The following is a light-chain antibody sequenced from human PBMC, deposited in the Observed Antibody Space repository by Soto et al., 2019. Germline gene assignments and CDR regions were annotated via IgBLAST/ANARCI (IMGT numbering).Light chain of an antibody. Sequence: EIVMTQSPATLSVSPGDIATLSCSAVQPLNNNVAWYQHKPGQAPRLLIYGASTRATGISARFSGSGSGTEFTLTISSLQSEDFAVYYCQQYEKWPPSITFGQGTRLEI. CDR1: QPLNNN. J-gene: IGKJ5*01. CDR2: GAS. CDR3: QQYEKWPPSIT. V-gene: IGKV3-15*01.